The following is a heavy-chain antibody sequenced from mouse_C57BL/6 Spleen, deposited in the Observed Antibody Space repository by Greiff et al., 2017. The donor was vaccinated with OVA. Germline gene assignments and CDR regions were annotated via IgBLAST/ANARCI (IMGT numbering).Heavy chain of an antibody. CDR3: ARITTAVEGYFDV. CDR1: GYTFTDYN. V-gene: IGHV1-18*01. J-gene: IGHJ1*03. CDR2: INPNNGGT. D-gene: IGHD1-1*01. Sequence: EVQLVESGPELVKPGASVKIPCKASGYTFTDYNMDWVKQSHGKSLEWIGDINPNNGGTIYNQKFKGKATLTVDKSSSTAYMELRSLTSEDTAVYYCARITTAVEGYFDVWGTGTTVTVSS.